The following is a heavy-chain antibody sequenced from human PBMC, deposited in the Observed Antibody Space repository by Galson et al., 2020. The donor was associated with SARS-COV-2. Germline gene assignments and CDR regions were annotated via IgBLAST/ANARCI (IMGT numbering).Heavy chain of an antibody. Sequence: KIGESLKISCAASGFTFSSYSMNWVRQAPGKGLEWVSSISSSSSYIYYADSVKGRFTISRDNAKNSLYLQMNSLRAEDTAVYYCARDRGSGWLVGDYWGQGTLVTVSS. CDR2: ISSSSSYI. D-gene: IGHD6-19*01. CDR1: GFTFSSYS. J-gene: IGHJ4*02. V-gene: IGHV3-21*01. CDR3: ARDRGSGWLVGDY.